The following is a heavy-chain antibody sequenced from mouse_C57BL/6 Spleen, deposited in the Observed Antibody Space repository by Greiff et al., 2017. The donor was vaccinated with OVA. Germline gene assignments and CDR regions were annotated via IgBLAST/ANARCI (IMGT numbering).Heavy chain of an antibody. V-gene: IGHV2-2*01. D-gene: IGHD4-1*01. CDR1: GFSLTSYG. Sequence: VQGVESGPGLVQPSQSLSITCTVSGFSLTSYGVHWVRQSPGKGLEWLGVIWSGGSTDYNAAFISRLSISKDNSRSQVFFKMNSLQADDTAIYYCASPVTGTDAMDYWGQGTSVTVSS. J-gene: IGHJ4*01. CDR3: ASPVTGTDAMDY. CDR2: IWSGGST.